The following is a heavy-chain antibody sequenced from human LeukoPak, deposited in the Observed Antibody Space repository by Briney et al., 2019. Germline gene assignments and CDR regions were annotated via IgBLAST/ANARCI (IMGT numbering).Heavy chain of an antibody. Sequence: QPGGSLRLSCAASGFTFDDYAMHWVRQAPGKGLEWVPGISWNSGSIGYADSVEGRFTISRDNAKNSLYLQMNSLRAEDTALYYCAGVDALITGTPYWGQGTLVTVSS. CDR3: AGVDALITGTPY. V-gene: IGHV3-9*01. CDR1: GFTFDDYA. J-gene: IGHJ4*02. CDR2: ISWNSGSI. D-gene: IGHD1-20*01.